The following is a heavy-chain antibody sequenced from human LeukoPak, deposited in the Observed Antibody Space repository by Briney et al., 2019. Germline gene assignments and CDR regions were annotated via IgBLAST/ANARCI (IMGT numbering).Heavy chain of an antibody. CDR1: GGTFSSYA. D-gene: IGHD2-2*01. J-gene: IGHJ4*02. Sequence: GASVKVSCKASGGTFSSYAISWVRQAPGQGLEWMGGIIPTFGTANYAQKFQGRVTITADKSTSTAYMELSSLRSEDTAVYYCARDPHLYCSSTSCYFNDYWGQGTLVTVSS. CDR3: ARDPHLYCSSTSCYFNDY. V-gene: IGHV1-69*06. CDR2: IIPTFGTA.